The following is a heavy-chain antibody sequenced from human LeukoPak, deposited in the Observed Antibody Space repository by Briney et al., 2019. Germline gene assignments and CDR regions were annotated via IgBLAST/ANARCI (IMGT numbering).Heavy chain of an antibody. CDR1: GFTFSSYG. Sequence: AGGSLRLSCAASGFTFSSYGMHWVRQAPGKGLEWVAVIWYDGSNKYYADSVKGRFTISRDNSKNTLYLQINSLRAEDTAVYYCARVLRLRYFDWPILGYWGQGTLVTVSS. D-gene: IGHD3-9*01. V-gene: IGHV3-33*01. J-gene: IGHJ4*02. CDR3: ARVLRLRYFDWPILGY. CDR2: IWYDGSNK.